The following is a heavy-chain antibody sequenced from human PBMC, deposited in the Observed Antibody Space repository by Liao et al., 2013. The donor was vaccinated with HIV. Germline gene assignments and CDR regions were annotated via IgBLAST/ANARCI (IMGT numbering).Heavy chain of an antibody. Sequence: QVQLQQWGAGLLKPSETLSLTCAVYGGSFSGYYWSWIRQPPGKGLEWIGEINHSGSTNYNPSLKSRVTISVDTSKNQFSLKLRSVTAADTAVYYCARGLWGSITCEGLVCYYYYYYMDVVGQRDHGHRLL. CDR1: GGSFSGYY. D-gene: IGHD2-2*01. CDR3: ARGLWGSITCEGLVCYYYYYYMDV. J-gene: IGHJ6*03. V-gene: IGHV4-34*01. CDR2: INHSGST.